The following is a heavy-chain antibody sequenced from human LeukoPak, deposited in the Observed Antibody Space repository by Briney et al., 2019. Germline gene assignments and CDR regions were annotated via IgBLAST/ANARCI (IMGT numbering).Heavy chain of an antibody. CDR3: EREPVGATKRFDY. V-gene: IGHV1-69*05. CDR2: IIPIFGTA. Sequence: SVKVSCKASGGTFSSYAISWVRQAPGQGLEWMGRIIPIFGTANYAQKFQGRVTITTDESTSTAYMELSSLRSEDTAVYYCEREPVGATKRFDYWGQGTLVTVSS. J-gene: IGHJ4*02. D-gene: IGHD1-26*01. CDR1: GGTFSSYA.